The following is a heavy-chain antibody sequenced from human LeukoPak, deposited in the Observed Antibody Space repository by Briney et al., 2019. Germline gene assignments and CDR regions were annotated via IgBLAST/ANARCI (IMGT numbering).Heavy chain of an antibody. CDR3: ARGRWIAAAGSYYYYGMDV. J-gene: IGHJ6*02. Sequence: PSETLSLTCAVYGGSFSGYYWSWIRQPPGKGLEWIGEINHSGSTNYNPSLKGRVTISVDTSKNQFSLKLSSVTAADTAVYYCARGRWIAAAGSYYYYGMDVWGQGTTVTVSS. V-gene: IGHV4-34*01. CDR2: INHSGST. CDR1: GGSFSGYY. D-gene: IGHD6-13*01.